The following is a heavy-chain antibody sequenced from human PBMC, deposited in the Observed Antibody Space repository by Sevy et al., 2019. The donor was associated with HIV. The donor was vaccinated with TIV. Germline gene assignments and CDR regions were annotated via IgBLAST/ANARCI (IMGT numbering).Heavy chain of an antibody. V-gene: IGHV4-59*12. CDR1: GGSISSYY. D-gene: IGHD3-10*01. CDR2: IYYSGST. J-gene: IGHJ6*02. Sequence: SETLSLTCTVSGGSISSYYWSWVRQPPGKGLEWIGYIYYSGSTNYNPSLKSRVPISVDTSKNQFSLKLSSVTAADTAVYYCARRFMVRGVSGYYYYGMDVWGQGTTVTVSS. CDR3: ARRFMVRGVSGYYYYGMDV.